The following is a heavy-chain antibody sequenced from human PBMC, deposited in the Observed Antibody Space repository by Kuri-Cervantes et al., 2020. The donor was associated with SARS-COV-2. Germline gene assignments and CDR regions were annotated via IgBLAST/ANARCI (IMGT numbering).Heavy chain of an antibody. J-gene: IGHJ4*02. CDR2: IYYSGST. D-gene: IGHD6-19*01. V-gene: IGHV4-59*12. Sequence: SETLSLTCTVSGGSISSYYWSWIRQPPGKGLEWIGYIYYSGSTNYNPSLKSRVTISVDKSKNQFSLKLSSVTAADTAVYYCARDFSGFTSGWYKRTTYYFDYWGQGTLVTVSS. CDR1: GGSISSYY. CDR3: ARDFSGFTSGWYKRTTYYFDY.